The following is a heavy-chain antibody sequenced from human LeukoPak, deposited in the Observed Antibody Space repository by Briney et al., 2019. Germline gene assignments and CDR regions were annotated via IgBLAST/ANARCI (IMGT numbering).Heavy chain of an antibody. Sequence: TSGESLKISCKGSGYSFTSYWIGWVRQLPGKGLEWMGIIYPGDSDARYSPSFQGQVTISADKSISTAYLQWSSLKASDTAMYYCARRRDLYSGSYYPFDYWGQGTLVTVSS. D-gene: IGHD1-26*01. CDR2: IYPGDSDA. CDR1: GYSFTSYW. V-gene: IGHV5-51*01. CDR3: ARRRDLYSGSYYPFDY. J-gene: IGHJ4*02.